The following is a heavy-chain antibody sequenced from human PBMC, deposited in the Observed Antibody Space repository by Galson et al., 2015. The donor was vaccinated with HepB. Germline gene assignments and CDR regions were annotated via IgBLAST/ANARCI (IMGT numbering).Heavy chain of an antibody. D-gene: IGHD4-23*01. CDR2: IWYDGSNK. V-gene: IGHV3-33*01. Sequence: SLRLSCAASGFTFSSYGMHWVRQAPGKELEWVAVIWYDGSNKYYADSVKGRFTISRDNSKNTLYLQMNSLRAEDTAVYYCARVKYGGNSIPVGMFDYWGQGTLVTVSS. CDR3: ARVKYGGNSIPVGMFDY. CDR1: GFTFSSYG. J-gene: IGHJ4*02.